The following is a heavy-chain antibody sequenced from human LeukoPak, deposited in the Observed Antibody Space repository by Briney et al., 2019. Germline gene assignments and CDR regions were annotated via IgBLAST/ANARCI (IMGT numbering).Heavy chain of an antibody. Sequence: SETLSLTCTVSGGSISSGSYYWSWIRQPAGKGLEGIGRIYTSGSTNYNPSLKSRVTISVDTSKNQFSLKLSSVTAADTAVYYCARGRGQYSSSPMDYYYYGMDVWGQGTTVTVSS. CDR1: GGSISSGSYY. CDR3: ARGRGQYSSSPMDYYYYGMDV. V-gene: IGHV4-61*02. CDR2: IYTSGST. D-gene: IGHD6-6*01. J-gene: IGHJ6*02.